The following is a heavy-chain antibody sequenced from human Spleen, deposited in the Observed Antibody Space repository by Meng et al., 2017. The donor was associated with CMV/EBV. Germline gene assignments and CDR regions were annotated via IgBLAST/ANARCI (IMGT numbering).Heavy chain of an antibody. V-gene: IGHV1-46*01. CDR1: GYTFTSYY. D-gene: IGHD2-2*01. J-gene: IGHJ5*02. CDR2: INPSGGST. Sequence: ASVKVSCKASGYTFTSYYMHWVRQAPGQGLEWMGIINPSGGSTKYAQKFQGRVTMTRDTSTNTVYMEVSSLSSDDTAVYYCARDLPLLYCSSTSCSKGIDPWGQGTTVTVSS. CDR3: ARDLPLLYCSSTSCSKGIDP.